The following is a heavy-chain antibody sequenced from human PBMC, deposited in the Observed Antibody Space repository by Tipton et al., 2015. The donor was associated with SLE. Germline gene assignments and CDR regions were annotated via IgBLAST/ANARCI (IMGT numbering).Heavy chain of an antibody. J-gene: IGHJ4*02. D-gene: IGHD2-21*01. V-gene: IGHV4-39*07. CDR2: IYYSGRT. CDR1: GGSISSNIYY. CDR3: ARRRFQSAPDY. Sequence: TLSLTCTVSGGSISSNIYYWGWIRQPPGKGLEWIGTIYYSGRTDYNPSLKSRVTMSVDTSMNQFSLRLRSVTAADTAVYYCARRRFQSAPDYWGQGTVVIVSS.